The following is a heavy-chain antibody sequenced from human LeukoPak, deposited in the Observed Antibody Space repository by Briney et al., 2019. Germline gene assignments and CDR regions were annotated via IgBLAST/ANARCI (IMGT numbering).Heavy chain of an antibody. Sequence: ASVKVSCKASGYTFTSYAMNWVRQAPGQGLEWMGWINTNTENPAYAQGFTGRFVFSLDIPVSTAYLQISSLKAEDTAVYYCARMGYCTRATCGGAFDFWGQGTLVTVSS. CDR3: ARMGYCTRATCGGAFDF. J-gene: IGHJ4*02. CDR1: GYTFTSYA. D-gene: IGHD2-8*01. V-gene: IGHV7-4-1*02. CDR2: INTNTENP.